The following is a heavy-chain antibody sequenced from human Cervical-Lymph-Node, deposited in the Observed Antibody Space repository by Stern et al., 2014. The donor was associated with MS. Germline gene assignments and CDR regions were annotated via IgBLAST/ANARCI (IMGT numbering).Heavy chain of an antibody. Sequence: QLVESGGGVVQPGRSLRLSCAASGFSFSDYGIHWVRQAPGKALEWVAVISYDGIHKYYTDSVKGRGTISRDNSKNTVYLEMNSLRSDDTAVYYCAKDLGGNAFDYWGQGTLVIVSS. J-gene: IGHJ4*02. D-gene: IGHD4-23*01. CDR1: GFSFSDYG. CDR3: AKDLGGNAFDY. CDR2: ISYDGIHK. V-gene: IGHV3-30*18.